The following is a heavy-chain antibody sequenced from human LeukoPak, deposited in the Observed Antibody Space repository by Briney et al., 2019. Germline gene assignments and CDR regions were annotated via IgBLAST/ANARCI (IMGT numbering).Heavy chain of an antibody. J-gene: IGHJ6*03. D-gene: IGHD1-14*01. Sequence: GGSLRLSCAASGFTFDDYAMHWVRQDPGKGLGWVSGISWNSSRIDYADSVKGRFTISRDNAKNSLYLQMNSLRPEDTALYYCAKGTHPSYFYYYYMDVWGIGTTVTVSS. V-gene: IGHV3-9*01. CDR1: GFTFDDYA. CDR2: ISWNSSRI. CDR3: AKGTHPSYFYYYYMDV.